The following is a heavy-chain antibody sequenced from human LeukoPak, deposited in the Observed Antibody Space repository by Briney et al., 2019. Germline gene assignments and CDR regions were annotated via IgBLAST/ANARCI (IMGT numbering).Heavy chain of an antibody. J-gene: IGHJ5*02. CDR3: AKFRLGTFDGNPKPFDP. V-gene: IGHV3-30-3*01. D-gene: IGHD2/OR15-2a*01. Sequence: GGSLRLSCAASGFTFSSYAMHWVRQAPGKGLEWVAVISYDGSNKYYADSVKGRFTISRDNSKNTLYLQMNSLRAEDTAIYYCAKFRLGTFDGNPKPFDPWGQGTLVTVSS. CDR1: GFTFSSYA. CDR2: ISYDGSNK.